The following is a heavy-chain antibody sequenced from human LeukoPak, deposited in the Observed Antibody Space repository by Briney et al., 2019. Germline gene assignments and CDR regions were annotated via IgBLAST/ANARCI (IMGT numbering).Heavy chain of an antibody. D-gene: IGHD3-10*01. V-gene: IGHV1-2*02. CDR2: INPNSGGT. CDR3: ARGGGSGSPIGY. J-gene: IGHJ4*02. Sequence: ASVKVSCKASGYTFTGYYMHWVRQAPGQGLEWMGWINPNSGGTNYAQKFQGRVTITADKSTSTAYMELSSLRSEDTAVYYCARGGGSGSPIGYWGQGTLVTVSS. CDR1: GYTFTGYY.